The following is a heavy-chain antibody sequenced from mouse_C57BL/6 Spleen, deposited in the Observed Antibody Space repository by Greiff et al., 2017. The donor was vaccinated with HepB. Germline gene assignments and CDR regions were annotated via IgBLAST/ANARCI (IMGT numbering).Heavy chain of an antibody. D-gene: IGHD2-4*01. CDR3: VCVSPYDYEGAMDY. CDR2: IYPGDGDT. Sequence: VQLQQSGPELVKPGASVKISCKASGYAFSSSWMNWVKQRPGKGLEWIGRIYPGDGDTNYNGKFKGKATLTADKSSSTAYMQLSSLTSEDSAVYVCVCVSPYDYEGAMDYWGQGTSVTVSS. CDR1: GYAFSSSW. V-gene: IGHV1-82*01. J-gene: IGHJ4*01.